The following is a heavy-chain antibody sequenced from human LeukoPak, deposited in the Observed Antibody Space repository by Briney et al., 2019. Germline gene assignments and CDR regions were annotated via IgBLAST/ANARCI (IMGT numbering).Heavy chain of an antibody. Sequence: SETLSLTCTVSGGSISSGGYYWSWIRQPPGKGLEWIGEINHSGSTNYNPSLKSRVTISVDTSKNQFSLKLSSVTAADTAVYYCATAGNYDFWSGYYYWGQGTLVTVSS. CDR3: ATAGNYDFWSGYYY. CDR1: GGSISSGGYY. V-gene: IGHV4-39*07. J-gene: IGHJ4*02. CDR2: INHSGST. D-gene: IGHD3-3*01.